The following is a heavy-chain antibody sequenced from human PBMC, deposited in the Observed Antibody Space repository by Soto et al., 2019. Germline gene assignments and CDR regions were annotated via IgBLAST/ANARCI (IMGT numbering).Heavy chain of an antibody. Sequence: QVQLQESGPGLVKPSETLSLTCTVSGGSISSYYWSWIRQPPGKGLEWIGYIYYSGSTNYNPSLKSRVTISVETSKNQCSLKLISVTAADTAGYYCARGAVTTVIFDYWGQGTLVTVSS. D-gene: IGHD4-4*01. CDR3: ARGAVTTVIFDY. CDR2: IYYSGST. V-gene: IGHV4-59*01. CDR1: GGSISSYY. J-gene: IGHJ4*02.